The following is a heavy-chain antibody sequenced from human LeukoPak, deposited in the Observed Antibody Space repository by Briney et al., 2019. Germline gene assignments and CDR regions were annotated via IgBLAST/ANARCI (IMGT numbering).Heavy chain of an antibody. V-gene: IGHV4-4*07. CDR1: GGTISSYY. D-gene: IGHD5-18*01. J-gene: IGHJ4*02. CDR3: ARGFRFPHIAMVN. Sequence: SETLPLTCTVSGGTISSYYWSWVRQPAGKGLGWIGRIYTSGSTNYNHSHKSRVTMSVDTSKNQFSLKLSSVTAADTAVYYCARGFRFPHIAMVNWGQGTLVTVSS. CDR2: IYTSGST.